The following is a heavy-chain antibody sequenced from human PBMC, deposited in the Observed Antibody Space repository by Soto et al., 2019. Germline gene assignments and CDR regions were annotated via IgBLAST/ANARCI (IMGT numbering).Heavy chain of an antibody. Sequence: TGGSLRVSWAASGFTFSSYGMHWVRQAPGKGLEWVAVISYDGSNKYYADSVKGRFTISRDNSKNTLYLQMNSLRAEDTAVYYCAIYSSGWYPLDYWGQGTLVTVSS. CDR3: AIYSSGWYPLDY. D-gene: IGHD6-19*01. V-gene: IGHV3-30*03. CDR1: GFTFSSYG. J-gene: IGHJ4*02. CDR2: ISYDGSNK.